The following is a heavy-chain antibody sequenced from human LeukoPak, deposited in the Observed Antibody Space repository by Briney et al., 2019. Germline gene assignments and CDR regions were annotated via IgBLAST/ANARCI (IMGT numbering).Heavy chain of an antibody. CDR3: ARDTVGVTDY. V-gene: IGHV3-7*01. Sequence: GGSLRLSCAASGFTFSSSWMSWVRQAPGKGLEWVTNIKPDGSEKHYVDSVKGRFTISRDNAKNSLYLQMNSLRAEDTALYYCARDTVGVTDYWGQGTLVTVSS. D-gene: IGHD1-26*01. J-gene: IGHJ4*02. CDR2: IKPDGSEK. CDR1: GFTFSSSW.